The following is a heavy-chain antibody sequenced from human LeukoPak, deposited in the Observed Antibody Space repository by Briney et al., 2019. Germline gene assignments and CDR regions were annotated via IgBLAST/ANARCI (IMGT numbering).Heavy chain of an antibody. CDR2: IYPGDSDT. V-gene: IGHV5-51*01. Sequence: GESLKISCKGSGYSFTSYWIAWVRQMPGKGLEWMGIIYPGDSDTRYSPSFQGQVTISADKSISTAYLQWSSLKASDTAMYYCARSSSPIYYYYYYMDVWGKGTTVTVSS. CDR1: GYSFTSYW. J-gene: IGHJ6*03. D-gene: IGHD6-6*01. CDR3: ARSSSPIYYYYYYMDV.